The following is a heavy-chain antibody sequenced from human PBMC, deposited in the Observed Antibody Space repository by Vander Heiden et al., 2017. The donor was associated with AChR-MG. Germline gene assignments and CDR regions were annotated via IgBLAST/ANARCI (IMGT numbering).Heavy chain of an antibody. J-gene: IGHJ5*02. Sequence: VQLQQSGPGLVKPSQTLPLTCAISGDSLPSNSAAWNWIRQSPSRGVGWLGRTYYRSKWYNDYAVSVKSRITINPDTSKNQFSLQLNSVTPEDTAVYYCARVPIDYNWFDPWGQGTLVTVSS. CDR2: TYYRSKWYN. V-gene: IGHV6-1*01. D-gene: IGHD3-9*01. CDR1: GDSLPSNSAA. CDR3: ARVPIDYNWFDP.